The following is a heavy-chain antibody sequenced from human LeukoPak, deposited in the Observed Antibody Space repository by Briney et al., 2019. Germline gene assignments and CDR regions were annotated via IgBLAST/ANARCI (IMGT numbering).Heavy chain of an antibody. J-gene: IGHJ4*02. Sequence: GGSLRLSCAASGFTFSRDWMSWVRQAPGKGLEWVANINQDGSVKDYVDSVQGRFTVSRDNAKNSLFLQMSSLGAEDTAVYYCARDVNWGYFDFWGQGALVTVSS. V-gene: IGHV3-7*01. CDR3: ARDVNWGYFDF. CDR2: INQDGSVK. CDR1: GFTFSRDW. D-gene: IGHD7-27*01.